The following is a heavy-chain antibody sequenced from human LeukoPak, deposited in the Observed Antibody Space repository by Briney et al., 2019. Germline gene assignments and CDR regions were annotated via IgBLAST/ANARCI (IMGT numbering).Heavy chain of an antibody. CDR2: IDYDSSHI. V-gene: IGHV3-21*01. CDR3: TRDPLRYLRVGHYDY. Sequence: GGSLRLSCAASGFTFSTSAMNWVRQVPGQGLEWVSSIDYDSSHIYYAASVRGRFTISRDNARNSVYLQMDSLRVEDTAVYYCTRDPLRYLRVGHYDYWGQGTLVGVSS. J-gene: IGHJ4*02. CDR1: GFTFSTSA. D-gene: IGHD3-9*01.